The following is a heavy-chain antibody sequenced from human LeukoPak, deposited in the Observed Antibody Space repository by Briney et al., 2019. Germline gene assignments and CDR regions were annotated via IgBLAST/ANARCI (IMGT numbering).Heavy chain of an antibody. V-gene: IGHV5-51*07. J-gene: IGHJ3*02. CDR1: GYNFTSYW. Sequence: GESLKISCKGSGYNFTSYWIGWVHQMPGKGLEWMGIIYPGDSDTRYSPSFQGQVTISADKSISTAYLQWSSLKASDTAMYYCARNSGYSSSWPNDAFDIWGQGTMVTVSS. D-gene: IGHD6-13*01. CDR3: ARNSGYSSSWPNDAFDI. CDR2: IYPGDSDT.